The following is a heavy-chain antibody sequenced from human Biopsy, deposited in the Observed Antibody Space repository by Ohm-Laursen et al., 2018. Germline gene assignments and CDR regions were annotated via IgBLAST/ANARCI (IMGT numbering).Heavy chain of an antibody. V-gene: IGHV3-33*01. CDR1: GFTFSSYG. CDR3: ARGGQGGFLEWLFIG. J-gene: IGHJ4*02. Sequence: SLRLSCTASGFTFSSYGMHWVRQAPGKGLEWVAAIWYDGSNKNYADSVKGRFTISRDNSKNTLYLQMNSLRAEDTALYYCARGGQGGFLEWLFIGWGQGTLVTVSS. CDR2: IWYDGSNK. D-gene: IGHD3-3*01.